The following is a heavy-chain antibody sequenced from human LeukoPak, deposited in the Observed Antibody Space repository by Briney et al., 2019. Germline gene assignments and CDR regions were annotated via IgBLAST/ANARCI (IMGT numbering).Heavy chain of an antibody. CDR3: AAGGFLEWFTHVYYFDY. D-gene: IGHD3-3*01. V-gene: IGHV1-69*13. Sequence: ASVKVSCKASGGTFSSYAISWVRQAPGQGLEWMGGIISIFGTANYAQKFQGRVTITADESTSTAYMELSSLRSEDTAVYYCAAGGFLEWFTHVYYFDYWGQGTLVTVSS. CDR2: IISIFGTA. J-gene: IGHJ4*02. CDR1: GGTFSSYA.